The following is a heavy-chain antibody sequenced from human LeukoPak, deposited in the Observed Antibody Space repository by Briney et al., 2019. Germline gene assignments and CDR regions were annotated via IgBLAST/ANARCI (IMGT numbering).Heavy chain of an antibody. D-gene: IGHD4-23*01. Sequence: SETLSLTCTVSGGSVSSYYWSWTRQPPGKGLEWIGYIHYSGSTNYNPSLKSRVTMSLDTSKNQFSLKLSSVTAADTAIYFCAGDYGSNNSWGQGTLVTVSS. CDR1: GGSVSSYY. CDR2: IHYSGST. V-gene: IGHV4-59*02. J-gene: IGHJ4*02. CDR3: AGDYGSNNS.